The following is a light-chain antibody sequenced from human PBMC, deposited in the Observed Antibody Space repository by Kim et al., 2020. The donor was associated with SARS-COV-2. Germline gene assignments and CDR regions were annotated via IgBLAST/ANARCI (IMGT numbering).Light chain of an antibody. Sequence: LSLGEKATLSCRASQSVSNSLAWYQHKPGQSPRLLMYDASNRATGIPARFSGSGSGTDFTLTISSLEPEDFAVYYCQQRSNWPLTFGGGTKVEIK. CDR1: QSVSNS. V-gene: IGKV3-11*01. CDR3: QQRSNWPLT. J-gene: IGKJ4*01. CDR2: DAS.